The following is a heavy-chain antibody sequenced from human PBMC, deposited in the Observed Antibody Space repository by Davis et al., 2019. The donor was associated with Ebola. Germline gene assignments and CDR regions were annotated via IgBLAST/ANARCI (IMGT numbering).Heavy chain of an antibody. J-gene: IGHJ4*02. CDR3: TYTYSSGEDV. Sequence: GESLKISCAASGFTFSGSAMHWVRQASGKGLEWVGRIRSKANSYATAYAASVKGRFTISRDDSKNTAYLQMNSLKTEDTAVYYCTYTYSSGEDVWGQGTLVTVSS. V-gene: IGHV3-73*01. CDR2: IRSKANSYAT. D-gene: IGHD6-25*01. CDR1: GFTFSGSA.